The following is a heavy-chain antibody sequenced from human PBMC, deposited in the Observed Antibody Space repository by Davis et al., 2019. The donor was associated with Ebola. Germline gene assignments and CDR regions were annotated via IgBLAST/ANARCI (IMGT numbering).Heavy chain of an antibody. D-gene: IGHD3-16*01. CDR2: ISAYNGKT. Sequence: AASVKVSCKASGYTFTRYGITWVRQAPGQGLEWMAWISAYNGKTNYAQKFQGRVTMTTDTSTSTAYMELRSLRSDDTAVYYCARDIAMIRGGWFDHWGLGTLVSVSS. J-gene: IGHJ5*02. V-gene: IGHV1-18*01. CDR3: ARDIAMIRGGWFDH. CDR1: GYTFTRYG.